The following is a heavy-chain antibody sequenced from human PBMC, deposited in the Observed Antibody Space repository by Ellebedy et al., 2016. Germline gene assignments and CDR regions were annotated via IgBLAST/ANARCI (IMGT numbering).Heavy chain of an antibody. J-gene: IGHJ4*01. CDR1: GGSMTGIRYY. D-gene: IGHD6-19*01. CDR3: ARNATGWYFDY. V-gene: IGHV4-39*01. Sequence: SETLSLTCTVSGGSMTGIRYYWGWIRQPPGKGLEWIGSVYYSGSTVYNPSLKSQITMSVDTSKNQFSVHLRSVTAADTAVYYCARNATGWYFDYWGQGALVTVSS. CDR2: VYYSGST.